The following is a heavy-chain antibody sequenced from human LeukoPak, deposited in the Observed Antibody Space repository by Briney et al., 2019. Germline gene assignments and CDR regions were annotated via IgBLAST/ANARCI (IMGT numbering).Heavy chain of an antibody. CDR1: GYSFTSYW. D-gene: IGHD2-2*01. Sequence: PGESLKISCKGSGYSFTSYWIGWVRQMPGKGLEWMGIIYPGDSDTRYSPSFQGQVTISADKSINTAYLQWSSLKASDTAMYYCARGDIVVIPAAAYNWFDPWGQGTLVTVSS. V-gene: IGHV5-51*01. CDR3: ARGDIVVIPAAAYNWFDP. CDR2: IYPGDSDT. J-gene: IGHJ5*02.